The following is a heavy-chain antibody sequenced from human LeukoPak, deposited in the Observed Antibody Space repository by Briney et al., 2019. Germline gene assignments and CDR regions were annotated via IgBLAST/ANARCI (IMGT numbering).Heavy chain of an antibody. J-gene: IGHJ6*04. Sequence: GRSLRLSCAASGFTFRSYGMHWVRQAPGKGLEWVAVISYDGSNKYYADSVKGRFTISRDNSKNTLYLQMNSLRAEDTAVYYCAKDKRPPALPRNYYGMDVWGKGTTVTVSS. CDR2: ISYDGSNK. CDR3: AKDKRPPALPRNYYGMDV. CDR1: GFTFRSYG. D-gene: IGHD2-15*01. V-gene: IGHV3-30*18.